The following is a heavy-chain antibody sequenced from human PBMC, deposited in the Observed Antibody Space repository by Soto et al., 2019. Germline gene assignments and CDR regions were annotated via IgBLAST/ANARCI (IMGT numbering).Heavy chain of an antibody. Sequence: QVQLVQSGAEVKKPGSSVKVSCKASGGTFSSYIISWVRQAPGQGLEWMGRVILILGIANYAQKFQGRVTITADKSTSTAYMELSSLRSEDTAVYYCARFPQTGIVGAAYFDYWGQGTLVTVSS. CDR3: ARFPQTGIVGAAYFDY. V-gene: IGHV1-69*02. D-gene: IGHD1-26*01. J-gene: IGHJ4*02. CDR1: GGTFSSYI. CDR2: VILILGIA.